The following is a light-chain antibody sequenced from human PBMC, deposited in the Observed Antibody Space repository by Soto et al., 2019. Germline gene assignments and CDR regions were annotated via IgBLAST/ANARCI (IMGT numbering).Light chain of an antibody. J-gene: IGLJ1*01. CDR1: SSNVVGYNY. CDR2: DVS. V-gene: IGLV2-14*03. Sequence: QPVRTQPAPVPGSPGQSIPISCPGTSSNVVGYNYVSWYQHHPGKAPKLMIFDVSNRPSEVSNRFSGSKSGNTASLTISGLQPEDEADYYCSSYTTSNTRQIVFGTGTKVTVL. CDR3: SSYTTSNTRQIV.